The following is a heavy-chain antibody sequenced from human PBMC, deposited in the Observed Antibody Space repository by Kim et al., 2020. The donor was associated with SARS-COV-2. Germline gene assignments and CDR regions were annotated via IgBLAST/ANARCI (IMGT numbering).Heavy chain of an antibody. J-gene: IGHJ4*02. V-gene: IGHV5-51*01. CDR3: ARQLGPLREGDY. Sequence: RYSPSFQGQVTISADKSISTAYLQWSSLKASDTAMYYCARQLGPLREGDYWGQGTLVTVSS. D-gene: IGHD7-27*01.